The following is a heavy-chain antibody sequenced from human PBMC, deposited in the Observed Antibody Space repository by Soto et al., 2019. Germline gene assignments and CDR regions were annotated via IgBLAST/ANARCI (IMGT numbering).Heavy chain of an antibody. V-gene: IGHV3-11*01. Sequence: GGSLRLSCAASGFTFSDYYMSWIRQAPGKGLEWVSYISSSGSTIYYADSVKGRFTISRDNAKNSLYLQMNSLRAEDTAVYYCARESEDLTSNLDYWGQGTLVTVSS. CDR2: ISSSGSTI. J-gene: IGHJ4*02. CDR1: GFTFSDYY. CDR3: ARESEDLTSNLDY.